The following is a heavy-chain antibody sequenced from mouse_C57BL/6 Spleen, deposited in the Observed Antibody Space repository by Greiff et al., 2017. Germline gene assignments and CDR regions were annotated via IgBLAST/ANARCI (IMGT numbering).Heavy chain of an antibody. D-gene: IGHD1-1*01. V-gene: IGHV5-4*01. CDR3: ARERNYGYIPYFDY. CDR1: GFTFSSYA. J-gene: IGHJ2*01. Sequence: EVKLMESGGGLVKPGGSLKLSCAASGFTFSSYAMPWVRQTPEKGLEWVATISDGGSYTYYQDNVKGRFTISRDNAKNNLYLQMSHLKSEDPAMYYCARERNYGYIPYFDYWGQGTTLTVSS. CDR2: ISDGGSYT.